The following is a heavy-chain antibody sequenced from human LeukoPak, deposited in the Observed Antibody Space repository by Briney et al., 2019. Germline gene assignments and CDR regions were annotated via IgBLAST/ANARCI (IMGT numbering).Heavy chain of an antibody. J-gene: IGHJ5*02. CDR2: INHSGSS. D-gene: IGHD3-3*01. Sequence: PSETLSLTCAVYGGSFSGHYWTWIRQPPGKGLEWIGEINHSGSSSYNPSLKSRVTISVDTSKNQFSLKLSSVTAADTAVYYCARNEYYDFWSGMHRRRFDPWGQGTLVTVSS. V-gene: IGHV4-34*01. CDR1: GGSFSGHY. CDR3: ARNEYYDFWSGMHRRRFDP.